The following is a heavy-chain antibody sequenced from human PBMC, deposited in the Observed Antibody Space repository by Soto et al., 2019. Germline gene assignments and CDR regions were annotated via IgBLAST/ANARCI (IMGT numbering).Heavy chain of an antibody. Sequence: EVQLVESGGGLVQPGGSLRLSCAASGFSISGSGIHWVRQASGKGLEWVARIRDRTNGYATGFAASVQGRFSISRDDSKNTAFLQMNSLNAEDTAVYYCTRVDATGDRACDIWGQGTMVTVSS. J-gene: IGHJ3*02. CDR2: IRDRTNGYAT. CDR1: GFSISGSG. CDR3: TRVDATGDRACDI. V-gene: IGHV3-73*01. D-gene: IGHD1-1*01.